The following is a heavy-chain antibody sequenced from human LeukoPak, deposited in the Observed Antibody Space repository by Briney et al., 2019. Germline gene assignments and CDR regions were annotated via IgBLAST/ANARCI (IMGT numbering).Heavy chain of an antibody. CDR2: VYYSGST. CDR3: ARGGRYFDEYIDY. CDR1: GGSISSYY. D-gene: IGHD3-9*01. Sequence: PSETLSLTCTVSGGSISSYYWSWIRQPPGKGLEWIGYVYYSGSTNYNPSLKSRVTMSVDTSKNQFSLKLSSVTAADTAVYYCARGGRYFDEYIDYWGQGTLVTVSS. V-gene: IGHV4-59*12. J-gene: IGHJ4*02.